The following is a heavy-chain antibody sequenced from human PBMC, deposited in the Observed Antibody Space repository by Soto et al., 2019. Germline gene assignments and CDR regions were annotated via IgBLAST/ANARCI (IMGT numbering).Heavy chain of an antibody. Sequence: GASVKVSCKASGYTFTGYYMHWVRQAPGQGFEWMGRISPKSGGTNYAQKFQGRVTMTCDTSLNTAYMELSSLMFEDTAVYYCARPPGYVSDWYYFDLWGQGTLVTVSS. CDR3: ARPPGYVSDWYYFDL. V-gene: IGHV1-2*02. J-gene: IGHJ4*02. D-gene: IGHD3-9*01. CDR2: ISPKSGGT. CDR1: GYTFTGYY.